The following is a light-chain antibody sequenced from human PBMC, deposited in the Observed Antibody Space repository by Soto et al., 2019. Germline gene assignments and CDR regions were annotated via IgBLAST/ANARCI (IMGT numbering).Light chain of an antibody. CDR2: DAS. CDR1: QSISKL. J-gene: IGKJ2*01. Sequence: DIQMTQSPSTLSTSVGDRVTITCRASQSISKLLAWYQQKPGKAPKLLIYDASTLHTGVPSRFSGSGSGTDFTLTISSLQPDDFATYYCQQYADYSGTFGQGTKLESK. CDR3: QQYADYSGT. V-gene: IGKV1-5*01.